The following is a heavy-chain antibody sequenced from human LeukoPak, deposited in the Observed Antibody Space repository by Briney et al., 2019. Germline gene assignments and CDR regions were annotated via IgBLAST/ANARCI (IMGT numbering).Heavy chain of an antibody. CDR2: ISGSGGST. J-gene: IGHJ4*02. Sequence: GGSLRLSCEASGFTFSGYAMSGVRQAPGKGLGWVSAISGSGGSTYYADSVKGRFTISRDNSKNTLYLQMNSLRAEDTAVYYCANTYYYGSGSYHWGQGTLVTVSS. CDR3: ANTYYYGSGSYH. D-gene: IGHD3-10*01. CDR1: GFTFSGYA. V-gene: IGHV3-23*01.